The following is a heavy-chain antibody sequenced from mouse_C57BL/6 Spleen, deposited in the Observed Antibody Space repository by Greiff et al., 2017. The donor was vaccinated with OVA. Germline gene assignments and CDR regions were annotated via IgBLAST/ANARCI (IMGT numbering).Heavy chain of an antibody. V-gene: IGHV2-3*01. Sequence: VQRVESGPGLVAPSQSLSITCTVSGFSLTSYGVCWVRQPPGKGLEWLGVIWGDGSTPYHSALISRLSISKENAKSKVFLKLNSLQTDDTATYYCAKQHRNWAGHFAYWGQGTLVTVSA. J-gene: IGHJ3*01. CDR1: GFSLTSYG. CDR3: AKQHRNWAGHFAY. D-gene: IGHD4-1*01. CDR2: IWGDGST.